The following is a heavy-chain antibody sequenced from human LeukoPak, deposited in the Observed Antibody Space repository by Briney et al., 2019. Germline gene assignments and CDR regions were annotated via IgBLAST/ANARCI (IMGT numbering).Heavy chain of an antibody. Sequence: GGSLRLSCAVSGLTVTDNYMSWVRQAPGKGLEWVSVIYPDGSTYHAGSVKGRFTISRDNSKNTLFLQMNTLRADDTAVYHCARTNPVYGDYDCWVQGTLVTVSS. J-gene: IGHJ4*02. CDR1: GLTVTDNY. D-gene: IGHD4-17*01. CDR3: ARTNPVYGDYDC. V-gene: IGHV3-53*01. CDR2: IYPDGST.